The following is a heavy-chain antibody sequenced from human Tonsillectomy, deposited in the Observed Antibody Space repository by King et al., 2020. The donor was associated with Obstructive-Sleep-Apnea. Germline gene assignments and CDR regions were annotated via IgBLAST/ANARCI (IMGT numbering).Heavy chain of an antibody. J-gene: IGHJ4*02. Sequence: VQLVESGGGVVQPGGSLRLSCAASVFTFSSYGMHWVRQAPGKGLEWVSFIRYDGSNKYYADSVKGRFTISRDNSKKTLYLQMNSLRAEDTAVYYCAKDKGATTINRFDYWGQGTLVTVSS. CDR3: AKDKGATTINRFDY. CDR2: IRYDGSNK. CDR1: VFTFSSYG. V-gene: IGHV3-30*02. D-gene: IGHD1-26*01.